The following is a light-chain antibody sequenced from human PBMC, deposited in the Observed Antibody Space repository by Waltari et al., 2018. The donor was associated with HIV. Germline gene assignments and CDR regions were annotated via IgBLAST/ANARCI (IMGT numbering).Light chain of an antibody. CDR3: QYYGTSPTS. CDR1: QSVNNN. CDR2: DAA. Sequence: EIMMTQSPATLSVSPGERVTLSCRASQSVNNNLAWYQQKPGQAPRLLIYDAASRATGIPARFSGSGSGTEFTLTISSLQSEDFAVYFCQYYGTSPTSFGQGTKLEIK. V-gene: IGKV3-15*01. J-gene: IGKJ2*01.